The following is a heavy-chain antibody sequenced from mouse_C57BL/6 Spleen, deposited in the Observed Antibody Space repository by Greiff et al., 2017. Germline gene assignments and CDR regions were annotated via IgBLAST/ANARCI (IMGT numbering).Heavy chain of an antibody. CDR1: GYTFTSYW. CDR3: ARPSYGQRRYFDV. CDR2: IYPGSGST. V-gene: IGHV1-55*01. J-gene: IGHJ1*03. Sequence: QVQLQQSGAELVKPGASVKMSCKASGYTFTSYWITWVKQRPGQGLEWIGDIYPGSGSTNYNEKFKSKATLTVDTSSSTAYMQLSSLTSEDSAVYYGARPSYGQRRYFDVWGTGTTVTVSS. D-gene: IGHD2-10*01.